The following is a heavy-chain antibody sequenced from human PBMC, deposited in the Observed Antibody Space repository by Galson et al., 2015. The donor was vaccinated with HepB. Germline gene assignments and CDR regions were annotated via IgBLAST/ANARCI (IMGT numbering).Heavy chain of an antibody. CDR1: GFSLSTSEEG. V-gene: IGHV2-5*02. CDR2: IYWDDDQ. D-gene: IGHD4-17*01. J-gene: IGHJ4*02. Sequence: PALVKPTQALTLTCPFSGFSLSTSEEGVGVAWIRQPPGKALEWLALIYWDDDQRYSPSLKNRLTITKDSSKDQVVLIMTKMDPMDTATYYCAHIRDSASVRFDSWGQGAQVTVSS. CDR3: AHIRDSASVRFDS.